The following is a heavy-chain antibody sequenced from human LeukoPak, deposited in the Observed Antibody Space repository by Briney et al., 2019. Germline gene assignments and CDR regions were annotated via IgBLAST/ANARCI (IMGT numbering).Heavy chain of an antibody. CDR2: MNPNNGNT. J-gene: IGHJ6*03. Sequence: ASVKVSCKASGYTFTTYDISWVRQATGQGLEWMGWMNPNNGNTGYAQKFQGRVTLTRDPSKGTDNMEMRSLRSDDTAVYYCARTGDTVVRGVLTRIKRKFYYYMDVWGKGTTVIVSS. CDR1: GYTFTTYD. V-gene: IGHV1-8*02. CDR3: ARTGDTVVRGVLTRIKRKFYYYMDV. D-gene: IGHD3-10*01.